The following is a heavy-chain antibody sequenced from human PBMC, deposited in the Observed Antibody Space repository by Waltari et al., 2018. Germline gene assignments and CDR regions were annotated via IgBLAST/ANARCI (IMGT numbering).Heavy chain of an antibody. Sequence: QLQLQESGPGLGKPSETLSLTCTVSGGSISSSSYYWGWIRQPPGKGLEWIGSIYYSGRTYYNPSLKSRVTISVDTSKNQFSLKLSSGTAADTAVYYCARQNGDYVRYWGQGTLVTVSS. CDR3: ARQNGDYVRY. V-gene: IGHV4-39*01. D-gene: IGHD4-17*01. CDR1: GGSISSSSYY. J-gene: IGHJ4*02. CDR2: IYYSGRT.